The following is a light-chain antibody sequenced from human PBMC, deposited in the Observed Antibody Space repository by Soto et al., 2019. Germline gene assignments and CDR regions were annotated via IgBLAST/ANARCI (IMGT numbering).Light chain of an antibody. J-gene: IGLJ3*02. V-gene: IGLV2-8*01. CDR2: EVR. CDR1: SSDVGTYNY. CDR3: SSYAGNNTLV. Sequence: QSALTQPASVSGSPGQSITISCTGTSSDVGTYNYVSWYQQHPGKAPKLMIYEVRKWPSGVPDRFSGSKSGNTASLTVSGLQAEDEADYYCSSYAGNNTLVFGGGTKLTVL.